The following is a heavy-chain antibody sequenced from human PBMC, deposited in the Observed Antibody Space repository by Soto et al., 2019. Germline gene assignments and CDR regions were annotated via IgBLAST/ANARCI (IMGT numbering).Heavy chain of an antibody. CDR2: IYWNDDK. V-gene: IGHV2-5*01. CDR3: AHSISEVAYFDL. CDR1: GFSLSTSVVG. J-gene: IGHJ2*01. D-gene: IGHD5-12*01. Sequence: QITLKESGLTLVKPTQTLPLTCTFSGFSLSTSVVGVGWFRQPPGKALEWLALIYWNDDKHYNPSLKSRLTIPKEPSKNLVLFTRTNMDPVDSATYYCAHSISEVAYFDLWCRGSLVTVSS.